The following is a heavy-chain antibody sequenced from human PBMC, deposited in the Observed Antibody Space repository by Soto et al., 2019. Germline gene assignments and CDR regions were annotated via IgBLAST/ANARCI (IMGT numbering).Heavy chain of an antibody. CDR2: ISAYNGNT. Sequence: ASVKVSCKASGYTFTSYGISWVLQAPGQGLEWMGWISAYNGNTNFAQKLQGRVTMTTDTSTSTAYMELRSLRSDDTAVYYCARDHGSGSYYYGMDVWGQGTTVTVSS. J-gene: IGHJ6*02. CDR3: ARDHGSGSYYYGMDV. CDR1: GYTFTSYG. V-gene: IGHV1-18*01. D-gene: IGHD3-10*01.